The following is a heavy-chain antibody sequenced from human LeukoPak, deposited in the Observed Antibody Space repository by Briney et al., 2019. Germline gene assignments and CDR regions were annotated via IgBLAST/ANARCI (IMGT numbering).Heavy chain of an antibody. D-gene: IGHD7-27*01. CDR2: INKDGSGP. J-gene: IGHJ4*02. CDR1: EFTFSNYW. Sequence: GGSLRLSCAASEFTFSNYWMHWVRQAPGKGLVWVSRINKDGSGPDYADSVKGRFTVSRDNAKHTVHLQMNRLRAEDTAVYYCVRDGDHHDFDHWGQGTLVTVSS. CDR3: VRDGDHHDFDH. V-gene: IGHV3-74*01.